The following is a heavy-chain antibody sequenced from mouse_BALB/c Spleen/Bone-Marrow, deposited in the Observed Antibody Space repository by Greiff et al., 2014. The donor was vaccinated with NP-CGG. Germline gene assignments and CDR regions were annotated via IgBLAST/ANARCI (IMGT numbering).Heavy chain of an antibody. CDR1: GYTFTDYT. Sequence: VQLKESGPELVKPGASVKISCKTSGYTFTDYTLHWVKQSHGKSLERIGGVNPNIGGTSYNQKFKGKASLTVNKSSTTAYMELRSLTSEDSAVYYCARGRWYYWGQGTTLTVSS. CDR3: ARGRWYY. V-gene: IGHV1-22*01. CDR2: VNPNIGGT. D-gene: IGHD2-3*01. J-gene: IGHJ2*01.